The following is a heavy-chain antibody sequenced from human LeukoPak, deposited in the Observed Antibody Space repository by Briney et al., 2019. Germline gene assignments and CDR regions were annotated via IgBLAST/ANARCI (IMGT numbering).Heavy chain of an antibody. D-gene: IGHD4-17*01. CDR2: ISGSGGST. Sequence: GGSLRLSCAAFGFTFSSYAMSWVRQAPGKGLEWVSAISGSGGSTYYADSVKGRFTISRDNSKNTLYLQMNSLRAEDTAVYYCARDRYGDYTVDYWGQGTPVTVSS. CDR3: ARDRYGDYTVDY. J-gene: IGHJ4*02. V-gene: IGHV3-23*01. CDR1: GFTFSSYA.